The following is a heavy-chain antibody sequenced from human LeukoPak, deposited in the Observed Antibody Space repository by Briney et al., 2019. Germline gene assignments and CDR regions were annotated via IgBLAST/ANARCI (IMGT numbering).Heavy chain of an antibody. D-gene: IGHD4-11*01. CDR3: AAHIDYTLDAFDI. V-gene: IGHV3-7*01. Sequence: GGSLRLSCAASGFTFSNSWMNWVRQAPGKGLEWVANIKEDGTEEDYLDSVKGRFTISRDNAQNSLYLQMNSLRAEDTAVYYCAAHIDYTLDAFDIWGQGTMVTVSS. CDR1: GFTFSNSW. J-gene: IGHJ3*02. CDR2: IKEDGTEE.